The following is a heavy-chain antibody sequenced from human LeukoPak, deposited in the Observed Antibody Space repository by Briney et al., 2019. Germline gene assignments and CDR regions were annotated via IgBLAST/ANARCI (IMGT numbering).Heavy chain of an antibody. Sequence: ASVKVSCKASGYTFTSYAMHWVRQAPGQRLEWMGWINAGNGNTKYSQKFQGRVTITRDTSASTAYMELSSLRSEDTAVYYCARGGDYYGSGSYRPKYYYYGMDVRGKGTTVTVSS. D-gene: IGHD3-10*01. V-gene: IGHV1-3*01. CDR3: ARGGDYYGSGSYRPKYYYYGMDV. CDR1: GYTFTSYA. CDR2: INAGNGNT. J-gene: IGHJ6*04.